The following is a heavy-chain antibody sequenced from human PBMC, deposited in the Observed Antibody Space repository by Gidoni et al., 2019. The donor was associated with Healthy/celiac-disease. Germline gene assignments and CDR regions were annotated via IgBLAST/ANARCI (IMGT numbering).Heavy chain of an antibody. Sequence: QVQLQESGPGLVKPSETLSLTCTVSGGSISSYYWSWIRQPPGKGLEWIGYIYYSGSTNYNPSLKSRVTISVDTSKNQFSLKLSSVTAADTAVYYCARDVMVRGVIPKYYYYGMDVWGQGTTVTVSS. D-gene: IGHD3-10*01. CDR2: IYYSGST. J-gene: IGHJ6*02. CDR1: GGSISSYY. V-gene: IGHV4-59*01. CDR3: ARDVMVRGVIPKYYYYGMDV.